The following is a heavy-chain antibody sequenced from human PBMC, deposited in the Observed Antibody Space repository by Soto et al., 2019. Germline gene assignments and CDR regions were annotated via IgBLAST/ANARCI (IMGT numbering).Heavy chain of an antibody. D-gene: IGHD3-22*01. V-gene: IGHV1-3*05. CDR2: INAGNGNT. J-gene: IGHJ4*02. CDR3: ARGSGYYYWDDY. Sequence: QVQLVQSGAEEKKPGASVKVSCKASGYTFTSYAMHWVRQAPGQRLEWMGWINAGNGNTKYSQKLQVRVTIPRDTAASSAYMKLSSLRSEDMAVYYCARGSGYYYWDDYWGQGTLVTVSS. CDR1: GYTFTSYA.